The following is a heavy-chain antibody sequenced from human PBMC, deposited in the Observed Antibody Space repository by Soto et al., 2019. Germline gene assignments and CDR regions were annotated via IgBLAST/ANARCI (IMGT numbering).Heavy chain of an antibody. J-gene: IGHJ4*02. Sequence: PGWSLRLSCASSVFTFISYAMSWVRQAPGKGLEWVSAISGSGGSTYYADSVKGRFTISRDNSKNTLYLQMNSLRAEDTAVYYCAKVIVGAPDYWGQGTLVTVSS. D-gene: IGHD1-26*01. CDR1: VFTFISYA. CDR2: ISGSGGST. CDR3: AKVIVGAPDY. V-gene: IGHV3-23*01.